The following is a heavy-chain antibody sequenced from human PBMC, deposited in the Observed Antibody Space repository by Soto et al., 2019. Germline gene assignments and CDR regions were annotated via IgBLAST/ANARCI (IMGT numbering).Heavy chain of an antibody. Sequence: SETLSLTCTVSGGSISSSSYYWGWIRQPPGKGLEWIGSIYYSGSTYYNPSLKSRVTISVDTSKNQFSLKLSSVTAADTAVYYCASYSGYDSYYYYYYMDVWGKGTTVTVSS. CDR3: ASYSGYDSYYYYYYMDV. D-gene: IGHD5-12*01. CDR2: IYYSGST. V-gene: IGHV4-39*01. J-gene: IGHJ6*03. CDR1: GGSISSSSYY.